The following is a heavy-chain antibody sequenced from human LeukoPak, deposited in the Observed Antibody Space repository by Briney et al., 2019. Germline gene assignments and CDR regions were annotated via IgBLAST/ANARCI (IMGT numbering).Heavy chain of an antibody. CDR1: GFTFSNAW. Sequence: PGGSLRLSCAASGFTFSNAWMSWVRQAPGKGLEWVGRIKSKTDGGTTDYAAPVKGRFTISRDNTKNTLHLHMKSLKNKDTDYYYCTSYSYGWIPGCWGEGSLVAVSS. V-gene: IGHV3-15*01. CDR3: TSYSYGWIPGC. J-gene: IGHJ4*02. CDR2: IKSKTDGGTT. D-gene: IGHD5-18*01.